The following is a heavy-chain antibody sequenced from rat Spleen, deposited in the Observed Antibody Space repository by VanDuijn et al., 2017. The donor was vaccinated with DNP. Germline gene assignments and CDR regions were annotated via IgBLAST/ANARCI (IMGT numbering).Heavy chain of an antibody. Sequence: QVQLEESGPGLVQPSQTLSLTCTVSGFSLTSYHVHWVRQPPGKGLEWMGRIQSGGSTDYSSALKSRLSISRDTSKSQVFLKMNSLQSEDTAIYFCARGGGAMDAWGQGSSVTVSS. CDR1: GFSLTSYH. V-gene: IGHV2-27*01. CDR2: IQSGGST. J-gene: IGHJ4*01. CDR3: ARGGGAMDA. D-gene: IGHD4-3*01.